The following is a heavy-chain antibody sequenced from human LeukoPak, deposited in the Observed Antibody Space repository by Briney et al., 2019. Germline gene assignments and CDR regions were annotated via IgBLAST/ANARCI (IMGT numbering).Heavy chain of an antibody. CDR2: INPNSGGT. D-gene: IGHD3-22*01. CDR3: ARANYDSSGYYASGLDAFDI. Sequence: ASVKVSCKASGYTFTDYYMHWVRQAPGQGLEWMGWINPNSGGTNYAQKFQGRVTMTRDTSISTAYMELSRLRSDDTAVYYCARANYDSSGYYASGLDAFDIWGQGTMVTVSS. CDR1: GYTFTDYY. J-gene: IGHJ3*02. V-gene: IGHV1-2*02.